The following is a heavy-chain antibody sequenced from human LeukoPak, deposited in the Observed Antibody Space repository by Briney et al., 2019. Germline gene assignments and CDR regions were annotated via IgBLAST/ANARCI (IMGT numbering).Heavy chain of an antibody. CDR2: ISSSSSYI. CDR3: ARDTAMVPILDY. D-gene: IGHD5-18*01. J-gene: IGHJ4*02. Sequence: GGSLRLSCAASGFTFSSYSMNWVRRAPGKGLEWVSSISSSSSYIYYADSVKGRFTISRDNAKNSLYLQMNSLRAEDTAVYYCARDTAMVPILDYWGQGTLVTVSS. V-gene: IGHV3-21*01. CDR1: GFTFSSYS.